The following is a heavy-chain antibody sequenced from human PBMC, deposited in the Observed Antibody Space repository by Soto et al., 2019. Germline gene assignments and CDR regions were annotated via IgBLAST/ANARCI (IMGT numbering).Heavy chain of an antibody. CDR1: GGSISSGNFY. Sequence: SETLSLTCTVSGGSISSGNFYWSWIRQAPGKGLEWIGYIYFSGSTSYSPSLKSRLTISLNTSSNQFSLKLTSVTAADTAVFYFAHDSHGGNTYFDLWGQGPLITVSS. V-gene: IGHV4-30-4*01. CDR3: AHDSHGGNTYFDL. CDR2: IYFSGST. J-gene: IGHJ4*02. D-gene: IGHD1-26*01.